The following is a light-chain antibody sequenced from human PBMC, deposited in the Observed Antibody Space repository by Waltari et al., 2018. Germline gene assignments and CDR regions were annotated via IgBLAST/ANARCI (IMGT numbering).Light chain of an antibody. V-gene: IGLV2-14*01. CDR2: EVS. CDR1: SSDFGGYNY. Sequence: QSALTRPASVSGSPGQSITIPCTGPSSDFGGYNYFSWYQQHPGKAPKLMIYEVSNRPSGVSNRFSGSKAGNTASLTISGLQAEDEADYYCSSYTSSSTVVFGGGTKLTVL. CDR3: SSYTSSSTVV. J-gene: IGLJ2*01.